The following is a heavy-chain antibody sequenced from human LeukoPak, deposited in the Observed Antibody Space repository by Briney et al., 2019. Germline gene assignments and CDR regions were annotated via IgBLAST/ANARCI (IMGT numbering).Heavy chain of an antibody. V-gene: IGHV3-30*02. CDR3: ASIVVVVAAADY. CDR1: GFTFSSYG. Sequence: PGRSLRLSCAASGFTFSSYGMHWVRQAPGKGLEWVAVIRYDGSNKYYADSVKGRFTISRDNSKNTLYLQMNSLRAEDTAVYYCASIVVVVAAADYWGQGTLVTVSS. J-gene: IGHJ4*02. CDR2: IRYDGSNK. D-gene: IGHD2-15*01.